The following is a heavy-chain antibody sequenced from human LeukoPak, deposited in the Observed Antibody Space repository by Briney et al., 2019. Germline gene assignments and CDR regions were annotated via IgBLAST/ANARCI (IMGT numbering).Heavy chain of an antibody. J-gene: IGHJ4*02. CDR3: ARYQDDDYTGTIDY. D-gene: IGHD4-17*01. CDR2: ISSSGITI. CDR1: GFTFSDYY. Sequence: PVGSLRLSCAASGFTFSDYYMSWIRQAPGKGLEWVSYISSSGITIYYADSVKGRFTISRDNAKHSLYLQMINLSVEDTAVYYCARYQDDDYTGTIDYWGQGTLVTVSS. V-gene: IGHV3-11*04.